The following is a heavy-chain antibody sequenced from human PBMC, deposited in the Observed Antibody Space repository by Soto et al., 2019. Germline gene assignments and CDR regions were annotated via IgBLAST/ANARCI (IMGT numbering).Heavy chain of an antibody. Sequence: PGGSLRLSCAASGFTFSSYAMSWVRQAPGKGLEWVSAISGSGGSTYYADSVKGRFTISRDNSKNTLYLQMNSLRAEDTAVYYCAKDHFGQQLVFDAFDIWGQGTMVTV. J-gene: IGHJ3*02. D-gene: IGHD6-13*01. V-gene: IGHV3-23*01. CDR3: AKDHFGQQLVFDAFDI. CDR1: GFTFSSYA. CDR2: ISGSGGST.